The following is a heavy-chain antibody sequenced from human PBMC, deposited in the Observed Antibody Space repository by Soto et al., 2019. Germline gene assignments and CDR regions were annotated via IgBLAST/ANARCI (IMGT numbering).Heavy chain of an antibody. D-gene: IGHD3-9*01. J-gene: IGHJ3*02. Sequence: ASVKVSCKASGYTFTSYGISWVRQAPGQGLEWMGWISAYNGNTNYAQKLQGRVTMTTDTSTSTAYMELRSLRSDDTAVYYCARANEEYYDIFTGYSGTCAFDIWGQGTMVTVSS. CDR1: GYTFTSYG. CDR2: ISAYNGNT. CDR3: ARANEEYYDIFTGYSGTCAFDI. V-gene: IGHV1-18*01.